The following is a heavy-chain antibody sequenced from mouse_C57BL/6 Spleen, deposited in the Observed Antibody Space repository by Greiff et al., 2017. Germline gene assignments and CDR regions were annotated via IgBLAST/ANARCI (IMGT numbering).Heavy chain of an antibody. D-gene: IGHD1-1*02. J-gene: IGHJ4*01. CDR2: ISYDGSN. Sequence: EVKLMESGPGLVKPSQSLSLTCSVTGYSITSGYYWNWIRQFPGNKLEWMGYISYDGSNNYNPSLKNRISITRDTSKNQFFLKLKSVTTEDTATYYCARGLSHYAMDYWGQGTSVTVSS. CDR1: GYSITSGYY. CDR3: ARGLSHYAMDY. V-gene: IGHV3-6*01.